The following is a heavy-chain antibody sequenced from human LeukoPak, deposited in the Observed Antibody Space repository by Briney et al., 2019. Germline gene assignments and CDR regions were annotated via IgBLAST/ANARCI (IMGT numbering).Heavy chain of an antibody. D-gene: IGHD2-2*01. V-gene: IGHV4-34*01. J-gene: IGHJ5*02. Sequence: SETLSLTCAVYGGSFSGYYWSWIRQPPGKGLEWIGEINHSGSTNYNPSLKSRVTISVDTSKNQFSLKLSSVTAADTAVYYCARLYCSSTSCYNWFDHWGQGTLVTVSS. CDR3: ARLYCSSTSCYNWFDH. CDR2: INHSGST. CDR1: GGSFSGYY.